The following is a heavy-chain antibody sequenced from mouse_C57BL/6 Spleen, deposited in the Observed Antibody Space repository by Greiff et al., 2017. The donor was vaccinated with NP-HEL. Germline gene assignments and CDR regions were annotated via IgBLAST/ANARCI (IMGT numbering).Heavy chain of an antibody. D-gene: IGHD4-1*01. CDR2: ISSGGSYT. V-gene: IGHV5-6*01. CDR1: GFTFSSYG. CDR3: ASPNWDLGNAMDY. Sequence: EVQRVESGGDLVKPGGSLKLSCAASGFTFSSYGMSWVRQTPDKRLEWVATISSGGSYTYYPDSVKGRFTISRDNAKNTLYLQMSSLKSEDTAMYYCASPNWDLGNAMDYWGQGTSVTVSS. J-gene: IGHJ4*01.